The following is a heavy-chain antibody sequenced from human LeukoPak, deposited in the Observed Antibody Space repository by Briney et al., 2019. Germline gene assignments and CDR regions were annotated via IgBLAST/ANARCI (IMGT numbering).Heavy chain of an antibody. J-gene: IGHJ6*02. Sequence: PSETLSLTCTVSGGSISSYYWSWIRRPPGKGLEWIGYIYYSGSTNYNPSLKSRVTISVDTSKNQFSLKLSSVTAADTAVYYCARGNFWSGYYNYYYGMDVWGQGTTVTVSS. D-gene: IGHD3-3*01. CDR3: ARGNFWSGYYNYYYGMDV. CDR2: IYYSGST. CDR1: GGSISSYY. V-gene: IGHV4-59*01.